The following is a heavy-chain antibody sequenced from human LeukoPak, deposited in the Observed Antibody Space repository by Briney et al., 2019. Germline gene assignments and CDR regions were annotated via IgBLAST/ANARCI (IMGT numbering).Heavy chain of an antibody. V-gene: IGHV4-39*07. D-gene: IGHD2-8*02. CDR2: IYYSGST. CDR3: ARDGGVAPHNWFDP. Sequence: PSETLSLTCTVPGGSISSSSYYWGWIRQPPGKGLEWIGSIYYSGSTYYNPSLKSRVTISVDTSKNQFSLKLSSVTAADTAVYYCARDGGVAPHNWFDPWGQGTLVTVSS. CDR1: GGSISSSSYY. J-gene: IGHJ5*02.